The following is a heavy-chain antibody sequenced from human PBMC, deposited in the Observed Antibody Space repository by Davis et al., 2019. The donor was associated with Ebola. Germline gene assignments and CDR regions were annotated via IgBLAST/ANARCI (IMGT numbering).Heavy chain of an antibody. V-gene: IGHV3-23*01. J-gene: IGHJ5*02. CDR2: ISGSGGST. CDR1: GFTFSNYY. CDR3: AREWLRAWFDP. Sequence: PGGSLRLSCAASGFTFSNYYMHWVRQAPGKGLEWVSGISGSGGSTNYADPVKGRLTISRDNFKNTLYLQMNSLRDEDTAVYYCAREWLRAWFDPWGQGTLVTVSS. D-gene: IGHD5-12*01.